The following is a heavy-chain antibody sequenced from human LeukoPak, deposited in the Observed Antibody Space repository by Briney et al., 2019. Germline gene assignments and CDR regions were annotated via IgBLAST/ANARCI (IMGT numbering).Heavy chain of an antibody. Sequence: GRSLRLSCAASGFTFDDYAMHWVRQAPGKGLEWVSGISWNGGSIGYADSVKGRFTISRDNAKNSLYLQMNSLRAEDMALYYCVKGSKLYYYYYMDVWGKGTTVTVSS. V-gene: IGHV3-9*03. D-gene: IGHD5/OR15-5a*01. CDR1: GFTFDDYA. CDR3: VKGSKLYYYYYMDV. J-gene: IGHJ6*03. CDR2: ISWNGGSI.